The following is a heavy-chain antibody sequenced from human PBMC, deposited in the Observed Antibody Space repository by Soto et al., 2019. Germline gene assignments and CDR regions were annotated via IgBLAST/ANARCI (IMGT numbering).Heavy chain of an antibody. D-gene: IGHD3-22*01. CDR1: GGAFSSYG. J-gene: IGHJ6*02. Sequence: SVKVSCKASGGAFSSYGFTWVRQAPGQGPEWMGGLIPVFGTPTYAQKFQGRVMISADELTSTVHMEVTSLRSDDTAVYYCALEVYYYDSSGRRGGMDVWGQGTKATV. CDR3: ALEVYYYDSSGRRGGMDV. CDR2: LIPVFGTP. V-gene: IGHV1-69*13.